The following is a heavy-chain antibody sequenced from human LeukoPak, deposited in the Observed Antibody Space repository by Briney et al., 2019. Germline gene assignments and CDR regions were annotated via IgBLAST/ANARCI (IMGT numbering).Heavy chain of an antibody. CDR1: GGTFSSYA. D-gene: IGHD2-2*01. CDR3: AREVGVIVPAASRYYFDY. Sequence: SVKVSCKASGGTFSSYAISWVRQAPGQGLEWMGRIIPILGIANYAQKFQGRVTITADNSTSTAYMELSSLRSEDTAVYYCAREVGVIVPAASRYYFDYWGQGTLVTVSS. CDR2: IIPILGIA. V-gene: IGHV1-69*04. J-gene: IGHJ4*02.